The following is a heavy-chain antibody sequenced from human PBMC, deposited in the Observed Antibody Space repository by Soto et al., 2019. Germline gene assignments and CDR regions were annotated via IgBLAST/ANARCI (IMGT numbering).Heavy chain of an antibody. CDR2: IYYSGST. CDR3: ARWVGATSFDY. V-gene: IGHV4-31*03. J-gene: IGHJ4*02. D-gene: IGHD1-26*01. Sequence: QVQLQESGPGLVKASQTRSLTCTVTGGTISRGGYYWSWIRQHPGKGLEWIGYIYYSGSTYYNPSLKSRVTISVDTSKNQFSLKLSSVTAADTAVYYCARWVGATSFDYWGQGTLVTVSS. CDR1: GGTISRGGYY.